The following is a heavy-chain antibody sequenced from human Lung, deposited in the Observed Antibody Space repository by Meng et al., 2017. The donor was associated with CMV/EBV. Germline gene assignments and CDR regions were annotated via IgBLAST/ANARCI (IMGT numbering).Heavy chain of an antibody. CDR3: ARVSRRGTAASYAMDV. Sequence: GGSXRLXXVASGFTFSGYEMNWVRQAPGKGLEWVSYISSSSPIYYVDSVKGRFTVSRDNAKNSLYLQMNSLRAEDTAVYYCARVSRRGTAASYAMDVWGQGTXVTVAS. D-gene: IGHD6-13*01. CDR1: GFTFSGYE. J-gene: IGHJ6*02. CDR2: ISSSSPI. V-gene: IGHV3-48*03.